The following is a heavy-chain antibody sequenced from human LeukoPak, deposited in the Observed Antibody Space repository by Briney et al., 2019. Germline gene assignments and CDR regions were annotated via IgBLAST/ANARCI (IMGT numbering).Heavy chain of an antibody. Sequence: SETLSLTCSVSGVSVGSHFWSWVRQPAGKALEWIGRVSTSGAISSNPSLNSRVTMSLDTSKNQFSLKLTSVTAADTAVYFCARAYCGGDCTAGGAFDIWGQGTMVTVSS. CDR1: GVSVGSHF. D-gene: IGHD2-21*01. CDR2: VSTSGAI. CDR3: ARAYCGGDCTAGGAFDI. J-gene: IGHJ3*02. V-gene: IGHV4-4*07.